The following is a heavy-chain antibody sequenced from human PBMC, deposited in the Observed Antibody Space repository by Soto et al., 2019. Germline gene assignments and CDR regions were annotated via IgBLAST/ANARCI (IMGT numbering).Heavy chain of an antibody. V-gene: IGHV3-53*01. Sequence: GGSLRLSCAASGFTFSGKKYLTWVRQAPGKGLEWVSGLYSTDGTYYADSVRGRFSTSKDNSKNTFYLQLNSLGPDDTAVYYWASWMLREHAFDIWGLGKMVTVSS. CDR3: ASWMLREHAFDI. CDR1: GFTFSGKKY. J-gene: IGHJ3*02. CDR2: LYSTDGT. D-gene: IGHD2-15*01.